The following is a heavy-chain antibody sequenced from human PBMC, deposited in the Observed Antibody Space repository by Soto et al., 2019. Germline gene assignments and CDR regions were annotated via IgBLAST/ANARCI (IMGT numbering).Heavy chain of an antibody. Sequence: QVQLVQSGAEVKTPGSSVKVSCKASGGTFNSYSIDWLRQAPGQGLEWMGGIIPMSGRPNYAQRFQGRVTFSAAKSKNTAYMEVNSLTKEDTAVYYCARRGRESANWFDPWGQGTLVTVSS. CDR2: IIPMSGRP. V-gene: IGHV1-69*06. CDR3: ARRGRESANWFDP. J-gene: IGHJ5*02. CDR1: GGTFNSYS.